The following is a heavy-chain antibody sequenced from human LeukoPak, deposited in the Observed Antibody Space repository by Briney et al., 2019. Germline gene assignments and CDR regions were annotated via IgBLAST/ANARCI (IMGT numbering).Heavy chain of an antibody. J-gene: IGHJ4*02. CDR3: ARDRRDGYNYPN. D-gene: IGHD5-24*01. CDR2: IYYSGST. Sequence: PSETLSLTCTVSGGSISSGGYYWSWIRQHPGKGLEWIGYIYYSGSTYYNPSLKSRVTISVDTSKNQFSLKLSSVTAADTAVYYCARDRRDGYNYPNWGQGTLVTVSS. V-gene: IGHV4-31*03. CDR1: GGSISSGGYY.